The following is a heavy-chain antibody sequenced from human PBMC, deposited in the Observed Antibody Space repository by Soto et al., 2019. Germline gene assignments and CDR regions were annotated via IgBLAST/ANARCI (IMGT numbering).Heavy chain of an antibody. D-gene: IGHD1-26*01. J-gene: IGHJ4*02. CDR3: AKDSPYSGNYQDLDY. CDR1: GFTFSSYG. V-gene: IGHV3-30*18. Sequence: GGSLRLSCAASGFTFSSYGMHWVRQAPGKGLEWVAVISYDGRNKYYADAVKGRFTISRDNSKNTLYLQMNSLTAADTAIYYCAKDSPYSGNYQDLDYWCQGTLVTLSS. CDR2: ISYDGRNK.